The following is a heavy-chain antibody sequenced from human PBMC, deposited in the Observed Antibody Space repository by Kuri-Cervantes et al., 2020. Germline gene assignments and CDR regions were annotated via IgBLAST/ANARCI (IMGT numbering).Heavy chain of an antibody. J-gene: IGHJ5*02. CDR3: AKFLRYNWFDP. CDR1: GGSFSGYY. D-gene: IGHD5/OR15-5a*01. Sequence: SETLSVSCAVYGGSFSGYYWSWIRQRPGKGLEWIGEINHSGSNNYNPSLKSRVTISIEASKNQLAQKLSSVTAAVTAVYYCAKFLRYNWFDPWGQGTLVTVSS. V-gene: IGHV4-34*01. CDR2: INHSGSN.